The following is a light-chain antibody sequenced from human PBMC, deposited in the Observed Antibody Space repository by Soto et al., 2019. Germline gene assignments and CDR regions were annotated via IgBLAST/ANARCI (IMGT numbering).Light chain of an antibody. Sequence: QSALTQPRSVSGSPGQSVTISCTGTSSDVGGHNYVSWYQQHPGKAPQLMIYDVTKRPSGVPDRFSGSKSGSTASLTISGLRAEDEADYYCCSYAGSYTYVFGTGTKVTVL. J-gene: IGLJ1*01. CDR1: SSDVGGHNY. V-gene: IGLV2-11*01. CDR2: DVT. CDR3: CSYAGSYTYV.